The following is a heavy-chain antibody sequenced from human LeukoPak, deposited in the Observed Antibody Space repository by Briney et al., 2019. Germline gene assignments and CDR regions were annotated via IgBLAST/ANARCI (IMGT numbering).Heavy chain of an antibody. V-gene: IGHV4-31*03. CDR1: GDSISSGSHY. J-gene: IGHJ6*02. CDR3: ARSPYYGMDV. Sequence: SETLSLTCTVSGDSISSGSHYWSWIRQHPGKGLEWIGYIYYSGNTYYTVSLKSRLTISVDTSENQFSLKLSSVTAADTVVYYCARSPYYGMDVWGQGTTVTVSS. CDR2: IYYSGNT.